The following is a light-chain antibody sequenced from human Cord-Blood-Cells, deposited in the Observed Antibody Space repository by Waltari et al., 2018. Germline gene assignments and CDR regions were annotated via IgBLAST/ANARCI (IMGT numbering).Light chain of an antibody. Sequence: DIVMTQSPDSLAVSLGERATINCKSSQCVLYSSNNKNYLAWYQQKPGQPPKLLIYWASIRESGVPDRFSGSGSGTDFTLTISSLQAEDVAVYYCQQYYSTPYTFGQGTKLEIK. J-gene: IGKJ2*01. CDR1: QCVLYSSNNKNY. CDR2: WAS. V-gene: IGKV4-1*01. CDR3: QQYYSTPYT.